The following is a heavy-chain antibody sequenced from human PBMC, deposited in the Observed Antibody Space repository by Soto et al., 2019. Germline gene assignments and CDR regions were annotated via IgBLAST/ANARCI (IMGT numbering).Heavy chain of an antibody. D-gene: IGHD2-21*01. CDR2: ISAYNGNT. V-gene: IGHV1-18*04. CDR3: ARSKIDYMDV. Sequence: ASVKVSCKGSGYTFTGYYMHWVRQTPGQGLEWMGWISAYNGNTNYAQKLQGRVTMTTDTSTSTAYMELRSLRSDDTAVYYCARSKIDYMDVWGKGTTVTVS. J-gene: IGHJ6*03. CDR1: GYTFTGYY.